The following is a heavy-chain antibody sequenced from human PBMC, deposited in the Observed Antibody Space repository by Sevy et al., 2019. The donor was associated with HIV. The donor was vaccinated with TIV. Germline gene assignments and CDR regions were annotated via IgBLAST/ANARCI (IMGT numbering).Heavy chain of an antibody. CDR3: AITKDYYDSSGYPFDY. D-gene: IGHD3-22*01. CDR1: GYTLTKLS. J-gene: IGHJ4*02. CDR2: FDPEDGKT. Sequence: ASVKVSCKVSGYTLTKLSMHWVRQAPGKGLEWMGTFDPEDGKTIYAQKFQGRVTMTEDTSIDTAYMELSSLRSEDTAVFYCAITKDYYDSSGYPFDYWGQGTLVTVSS. V-gene: IGHV1-24*01.